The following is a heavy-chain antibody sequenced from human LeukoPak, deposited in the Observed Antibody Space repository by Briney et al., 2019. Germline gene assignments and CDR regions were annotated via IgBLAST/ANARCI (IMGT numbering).Heavy chain of an antibody. J-gene: IGHJ2*01. Sequence: GGSLRLSCVASGFTFSTYTMNWVRQAPGKGLEWVSSISSSSSYIYYADSVKGRFTISRDNAKNSLYLQMNSLRAEDTAVYYCARDWVGGNFDLWGRGTLVTVSS. CDR2: ISSSSSYI. CDR3: ARDWVGGNFDL. V-gene: IGHV3-21*01. CDR1: GFTFSTYT. D-gene: IGHD1-1*01.